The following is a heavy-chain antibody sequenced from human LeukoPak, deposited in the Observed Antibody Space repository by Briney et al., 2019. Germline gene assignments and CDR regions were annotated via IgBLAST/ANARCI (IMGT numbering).Heavy chain of an antibody. CDR2: MNPNSGST. V-gene: IGHV1-8*03. CDR3: ARGRSTGYPYYFEY. CDR1: GYTFTSYD. Sequence: ASVKVSCKASGYTFTSYDINWVRQATGQGLEWMGWMNPNSGSTGYAQKFQGRVTITRNTSISTAYMEPSGLRSEDTAVYYCARGRSTGYPYYFEYWGQGTLVTVSS. J-gene: IGHJ4*02. D-gene: IGHD5-12*01.